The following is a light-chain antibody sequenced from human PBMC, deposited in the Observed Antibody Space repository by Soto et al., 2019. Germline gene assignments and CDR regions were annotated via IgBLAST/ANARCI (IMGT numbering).Light chain of an antibody. V-gene: IGKV1-27*01. Sequence: DIQMTQSPSSLSASVGDTVTITCRASQGISNHLAWYQQKPGQVPTLLIYAASTLQSGFPSRFSGSGSETDFTLTISSLRPEDVATYYCQKYNNAPRTFGQGTKVEI. CDR2: AAS. J-gene: IGKJ1*01. CDR3: QKYNNAPRT. CDR1: QGISNH.